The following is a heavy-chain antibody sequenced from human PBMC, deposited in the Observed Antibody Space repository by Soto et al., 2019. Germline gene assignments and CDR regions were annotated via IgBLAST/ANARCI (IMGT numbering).Heavy chain of an antibody. CDR1: GFTFSSYA. CDR2: ISGSGGST. J-gene: IGHJ4*02. Sequence: PGGARRLSCGASGFTFSSYAMSWGRQAPGKGLEWVSAISGSGGSTYYADSVKGRFTISRDNSKNTLYLQMNSLRAEDTAVYYCAKEGLAYFDYWGQGTLVTVSS. CDR3: AKEGLAYFDY. V-gene: IGHV3-23*01.